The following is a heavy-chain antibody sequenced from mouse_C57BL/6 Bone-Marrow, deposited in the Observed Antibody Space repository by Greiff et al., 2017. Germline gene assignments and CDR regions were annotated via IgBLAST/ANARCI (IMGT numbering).Heavy chain of an antibody. D-gene: IGHD1-2*01. CDR1: GYTFTSYW. CDR3: ARKGYDGPGVYFDY. CDR2: IHPNSGST. V-gene: IGHV1-64*01. Sequence: QVQLQQPGAELVKPGASVKLSCKASGYTFTSYWMHWVKQRPGQGLELIGMIHPNSGSTSYNEKFKSKGTLTVYNSSSTAYMQLSSLTSEYAAVYYCARKGYDGPGVYFDYWGQGTTLTVSS. J-gene: IGHJ2*01.